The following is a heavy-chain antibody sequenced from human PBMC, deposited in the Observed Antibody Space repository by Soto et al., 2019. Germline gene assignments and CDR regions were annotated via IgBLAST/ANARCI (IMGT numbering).Heavy chain of an antibody. CDR2: ISGSGDST. CDR1: GFTFSSYA. V-gene: IGHV3-23*01. Sequence: GGSLRLSCAASGFTFSSYAMSWVRQAPGKGLEWVSAISGSGDSTYYADSVKGRFSISRDNSENTLSLQMNSLRAEDTAVYYCEKVKTWTYLDYWGQGTRVTVSS. D-gene: IGHD5-12*01. CDR3: EKVKTWTYLDY. J-gene: IGHJ4*02.